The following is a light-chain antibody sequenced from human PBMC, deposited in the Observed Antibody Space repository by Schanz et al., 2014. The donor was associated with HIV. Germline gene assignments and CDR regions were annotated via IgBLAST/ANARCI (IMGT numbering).Light chain of an antibody. Sequence: DIQMTQSPSTLSASVGDRVTITCRASQSVDRWLAWYQQKPGKAPKLLIYAASSLQSGVPSRFSGSGSGTDFTLTISSLQPEDFATYFCQQSHSSPTFGQGTKVGIK. J-gene: IGKJ2*01. CDR3: QQSHSSPT. CDR2: AAS. V-gene: IGKV1-39*01. CDR1: QSVDRW.